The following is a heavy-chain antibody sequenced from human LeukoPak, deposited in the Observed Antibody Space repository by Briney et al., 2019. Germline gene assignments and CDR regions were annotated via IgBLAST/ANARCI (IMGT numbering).Heavy chain of an antibody. Sequence: SETLSLTCTVSGASIRSSYWSWLRQPPGKGLEWIGYIYYTGSTNSNPSLKSRVTVSLDTSKNQFSLKLSSMTAADTAVYYCARLKRGVYEMGGPWFAPGGQGPLVTVS. CDR2: IYYTGST. D-gene: IGHD3-16*01. CDR1: GASIRSSY. J-gene: IGHJ5*02. CDR3: ARLKRGVYEMGGPWFAP. V-gene: IGHV4-59*08.